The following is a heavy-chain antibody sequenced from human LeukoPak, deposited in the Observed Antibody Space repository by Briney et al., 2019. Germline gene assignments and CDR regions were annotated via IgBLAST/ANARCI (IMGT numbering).Heavy chain of an antibody. CDR2: ISSSGSTI. CDR1: GFTFSSYE. J-gene: IGHJ4*02. D-gene: IGHD2-2*02. V-gene: IGHV3-48*03. Sequence: GGSLRLPCAASGFTFSSYEMNWVRQAPGKGLEWVSYISSSGSTIYYADSVKGRFTISRDNAKNSLYLQMNSLRAEDTAVYYCAREHFIVVVPAAIFRENYFDYWGQGTLVTVSS. CDR3: AREHFIVVVPAAIFRENYFDY.